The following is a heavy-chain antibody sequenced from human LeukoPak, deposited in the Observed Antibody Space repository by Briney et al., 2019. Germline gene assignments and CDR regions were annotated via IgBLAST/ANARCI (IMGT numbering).Heavy chain of an antibody. Sequence: GESLKISCKGSGYSFTSYWIGWVRPMPGKGLEWMGIIYPDDSDTRYSPSFEGQVIISVDKSISTAYLRWSSLKASDTATYSCARHGHCTNGVCYSNYYYYMDVWGKGTTVTVSS. CDR1: GYSFTSYW. CDR3: ARHGHCTNGVCYSNYYYYMDV. V-gene: IGHV5-51*01. D-gene: IGHD2-8*01. J-gene: IGHJ6*03. CDR2: IYPDDSDT.